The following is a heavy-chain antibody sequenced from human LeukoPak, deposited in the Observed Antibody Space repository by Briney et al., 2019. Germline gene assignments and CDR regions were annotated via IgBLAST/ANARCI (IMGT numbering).Heavy chain of an antibody. J-gene: IGHJ4*02. Sequence: GGSLRLSCAASGFTFSSYAMHWVRQAPGKGLEWVSAISGSGDSTYYADSVKGRFTVSRDNSKNTLYLQVNSLRAEDTAVYYCAKAHYIHFLDYWGQGTLVTVSS. CDR2: ISGSGDST. CDR3: AKAHYIHFLDY. D-gene: IGHD2/OR15-2a*01. CDR1: GFTFSSYA. V-gene: IGHV3-23*01.